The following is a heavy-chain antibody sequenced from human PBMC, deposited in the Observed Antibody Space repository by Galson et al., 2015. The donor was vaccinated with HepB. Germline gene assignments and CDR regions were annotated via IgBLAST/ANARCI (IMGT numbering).Heavy chain of an antibody. V-gene: IGHV4-4*02. D-gene: IGHD2-2*03. CDR1: GGSITSSNW. Sequence: SETLSLTCVVSGGSITSSNWWSWVRQPPGKGLEWIGEIYHGGNTNYTPSLKSRVTISVDKSRNQFSLMLTSVTAADTAVYYCAMSGHCGGTSCFRAVQHWGQGTLVTVSS. CDR3: AMSGHCGGTSCFRAVQH. CDR2: IYHGGNT. J-gene: IGHJ1*01.